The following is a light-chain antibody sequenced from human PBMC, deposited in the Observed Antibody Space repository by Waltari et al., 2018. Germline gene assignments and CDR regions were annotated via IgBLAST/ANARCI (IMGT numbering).Light chain of an antibody. Sequence: DIVMTQSPDSLAVSLGERATINCKSSQSVLHSSNNKNYLAWYQQKPGQTPKLLIYWASTRESGVPARFSGSGSGTDFTLTISSLQAEDVAVYYCQQYYSTCQFGQGTKVEIK. V-gene: IGKV4-1*01. J-gene: IGKJ1*01. CDR1: QSVLHSSNNKNY. CDR2: WAS. CDR3: QQYYSTCQ.